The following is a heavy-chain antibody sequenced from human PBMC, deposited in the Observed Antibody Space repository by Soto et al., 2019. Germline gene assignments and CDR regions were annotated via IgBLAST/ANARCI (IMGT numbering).Heavy chain of an antibody. CDR2: ISAYNGNT. V-gene: IGHV1-18*01. CDR3: AKDIVVVVAATPYYYYGMDV. D-gene: IGHD2-15*01. CDR1: GYTFTSYG. J-gene: IGHJ6*02. Sequence: ASVKVSCKASGYTFTSYGISWVRQAPGQGLEWMGWISAYNGNTNYAQKLQGRVTMTTDTSTSTAYMELRSLRSDDTAVYYCAKDIVVVVAATPYYYYGMDVWGQGTTVTVSS.